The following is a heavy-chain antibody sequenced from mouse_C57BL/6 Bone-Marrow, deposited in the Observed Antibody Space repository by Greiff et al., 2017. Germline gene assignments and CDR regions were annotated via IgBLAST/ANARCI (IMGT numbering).Heavy chain of an antibody. J-gene: IGHJ2*01. CDR1: GYAFTNSL. D-gene: IGHD5-1*01. V-gene: IGHV1-54*01. CDR3: AREDLLYFDY. CDR2: INPGSGGT. Sequence: VQLQQSGAELVRPGTSVKVSCKASGYAFTNSLIEWVKQRPGQGLGWIGVINPGSGGTNYNEKFKGKATLTADKSSSTAYMPLSSLTSEDSAVYFCAREDLLYFDYWGQGTTLTVSS.